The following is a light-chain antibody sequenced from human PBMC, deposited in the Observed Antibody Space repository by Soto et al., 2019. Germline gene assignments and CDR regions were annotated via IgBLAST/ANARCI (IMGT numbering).Light chain of an antibody. J-gene: IGKJ2*02. CDR2: DAS. CDR1: QSVSRD. V-gene: IGKV3-11*01. CDR3: QQRHNSCT. Sequence: EIVLTQSPGTLYLSPGERATLSCRASQSVSRDLAWYQQKPGQAPRLLIYDASNRATGTPAKFSGSGSGTDFTLTISSLEPEDFAVYYCQQRHNSCTFGQGTKVELK.